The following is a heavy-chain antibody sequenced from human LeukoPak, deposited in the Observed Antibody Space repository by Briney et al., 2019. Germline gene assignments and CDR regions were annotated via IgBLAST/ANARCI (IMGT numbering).Heavy chain of an antibody. V-gene: IGHV3-21*01. CDR1: GFTFSSYS. CDR2: ISSSSSYI. Sequence: PGGSLRLSCAASGFTFSSYSMNWVRQAPGKGLEWVSSISSSSSYIYYADSVKGRFTISRDNAKNSLYLQMNSLRAEDTAVYYCARDGDSRGLVDYWGQGNPVTVSS. J-gene: IGHJ4*02. CDR3: ARDGDSRGLVDY. D-gene: IGHD7-27*01.